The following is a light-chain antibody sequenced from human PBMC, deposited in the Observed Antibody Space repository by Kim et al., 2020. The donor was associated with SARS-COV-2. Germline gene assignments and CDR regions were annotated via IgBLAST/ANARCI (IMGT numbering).Light chain of an antibody. CDR2: GAS. CDR1: QSVSSSY. Sequence: PGERATLSCRASQSVSSSYLAWYQQKPGQAPRLLIYGASSRATGIPDRFSGSGSGTDFTLTISRLEPEDFAVYYCQQYGSSPPETFGQGTKL. V-gene: IGKV3-20*01. CDR3: QQYGSSPPET. J-gene: IGKJ2*01.